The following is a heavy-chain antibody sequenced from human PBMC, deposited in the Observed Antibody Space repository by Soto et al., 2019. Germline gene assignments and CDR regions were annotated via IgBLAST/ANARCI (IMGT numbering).Heavy chain of an antibody. Sequence: ASVGVSCKSSGYTFTGYYMHWVRRAPGQGLEWMGWSNPTSGGTNYAQKFQGRVTKTRDTSISTAYMELSRLRSDDTAVYYSARVTLDIVAVPAAMDPWGQGTLVTVSS. D-gene: IGHD2-2*01. J-gene: IGHJ5*02. CDR1: GYTFTGYY. V-gene: IGHV1-2*02. CDR3: ARVTLDIVAVPAAMDP. CDR2: SNPTSGGT.